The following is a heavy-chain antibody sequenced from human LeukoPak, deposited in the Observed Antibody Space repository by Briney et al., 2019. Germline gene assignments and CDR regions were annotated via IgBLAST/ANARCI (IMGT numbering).Heavy chain of an antibody. J-gene: IGHJ5*02. D-gene: IGHD2-2*01. CDR1: GGSFSGYY. V-gene: IGHV4-34*01. Sequence: SATLSLTCAVYGGSFSGYYWSWIRQPPGKGLEWIGEINHSGSTNYNPSLKSRVTISVDTSKNQFSLKLSSVTAADTAVYYCASRRYCSSTSCYGNWFDPWGQGTLVTVSS. CDR2: INHSGST. CDR3: ASRRYCSSTSCYGNWFDP.